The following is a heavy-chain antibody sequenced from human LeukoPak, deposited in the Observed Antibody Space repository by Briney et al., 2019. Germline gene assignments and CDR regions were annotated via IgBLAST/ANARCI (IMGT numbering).Heavy chain of an antibody. D-gene: IGHD3-3*01. CDR1: GFTFTSYS. J-gene: IGHJ4*02. CDR3: ARDFTPEWFDIH. Sequence: GGSLRLSCAASGFTFTSYSMNWVRQAPGKGLEWVGVISYDGSDEYYTDSVKGRFTISRDNSKNTVYLQMNSLRADDTAVYYCARDFTPEWFDIHWGQGTLVTVS. V-gene: IGHV3-30*04. CDR2: ISYDGSDE.